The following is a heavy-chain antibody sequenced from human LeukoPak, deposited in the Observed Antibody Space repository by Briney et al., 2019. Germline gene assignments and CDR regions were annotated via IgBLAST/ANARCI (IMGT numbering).Heavy chain of an antibody. V-gene: IGHV1-2*02. CDR2: INPNSGGT. D-gene: IGHD2-8*01. CDR3: ARNGVMAGIFNWFDP. J-gene: IGHJ5*02. CDR1: GYTFTRYY. Sequence: GASVKVSCKASGYTFTRYYMHWGRQAPGQGLEWMGWINPNSGGTNYAQKFQGRVTMTRDTSISTAYMELSRLGSDDTAVYYCARNGVMAGIFNWFDPWGQGTLVTVSS.